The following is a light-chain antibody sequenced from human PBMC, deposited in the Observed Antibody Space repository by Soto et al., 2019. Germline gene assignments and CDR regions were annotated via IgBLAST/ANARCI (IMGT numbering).Light chain of an antibody. CDR2: AAS. V-gene: IGKV1-9*01. J-gene: IGKJ5*01. Sequence: DIQLTQSPSFLSASVGDRVTITCRASQGISSYIAWYQQKPGKAPKLLIYAASTLQSGVPSRFSGSGSGTEFTLTISSLQPEDFATYYCQQLNSFPITFGQGTRLEIK. CDR3: QQLNSFPIT. CDR1: QGISSY.